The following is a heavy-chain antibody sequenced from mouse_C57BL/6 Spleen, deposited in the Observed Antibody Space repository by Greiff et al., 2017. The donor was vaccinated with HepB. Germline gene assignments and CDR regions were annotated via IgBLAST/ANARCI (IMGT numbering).Heavy chain of an antibody. CDR3: TRCDGYSYAMDY. J-gene: IGHJ4*01. CDR2: IDPETGGT. V-gene: IGHV1-15*01. Sequence: VQLQQSGAELVRPGASVTLSCKASGYTFTDYEMHWVKQTPVHGLEWIGAIDPETGGTAYNQKFKGKAILTADKSSSTAYMELRSLTSEDSAVYYCTRCDGYSYAMDYWGQGTSVTVSS. D-gene: IGHD2-3*01. CDR1: GYTFTDYE.